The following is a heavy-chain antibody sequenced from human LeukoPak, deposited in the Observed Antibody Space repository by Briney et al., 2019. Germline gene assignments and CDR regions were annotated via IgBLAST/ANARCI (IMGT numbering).Heavy chain of an antibody. V-gene: IGHV3-15*01. CDR3: TTGTWIQLWLADY. J-gene: IGHJ4*02. Sequence: GGSLRLSCAASGFTFTKAWMSWVRQAPGKGLEWVGHINPSSDGGTTDYAAPVKGRFSISRDDSENTLHLQMNRLKTEDTAVYYCTTGTWIQLWLADYWGQGTLVTVSS. CDR2: INPSSDGGTT. D-gene: IGHD5-18*01. CDR1: GFTFTKAW.